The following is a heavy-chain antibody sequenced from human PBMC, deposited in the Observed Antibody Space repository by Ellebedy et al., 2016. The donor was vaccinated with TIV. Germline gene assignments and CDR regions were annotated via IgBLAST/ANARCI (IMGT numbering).Heavy chain of an antibody. J-gene: IGHJ5*01. CDR1: GFSFSNFW. V-gene: IGHV3-7*03. D-gene: IGHD6-19*01. CDR3: ATPASAVAGDWFDS. CDR2: IKTDGSET. Sequence: GESLKISCAAWGFSFSNFWMSWVRQAPGKGLEWVAHIKTDGSETYYVDSVKGRFTISRDNSKNTLYLQMNSLRAEDTAVYYCATPASAVAGDWFDSWGQGTLVTVSS.